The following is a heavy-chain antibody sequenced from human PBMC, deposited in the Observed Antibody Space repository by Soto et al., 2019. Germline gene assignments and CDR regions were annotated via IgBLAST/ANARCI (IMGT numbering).Heavy chain of an antibody. V-gene: IGHV1-18*01. J-gene: IGHJ4*02. CDR2: INPYNGNT. D-gene: IGHD3-16*01. CDR3: ARGWFGIDY. CDR1: GYTFTSYG. Sequence: QVQLVQSGAEVKKPGASVKVSCKASGYTFTSYGISWVRQAPGQGLEWMGWINPYNGNTNYAQKLQGRVTMTTDTSTNTAYMELRSMRANVTAVYYCARGWFGIDYWGQGTLVTVSS.